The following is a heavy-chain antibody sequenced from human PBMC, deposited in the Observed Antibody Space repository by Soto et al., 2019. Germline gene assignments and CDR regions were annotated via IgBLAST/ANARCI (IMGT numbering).Heavy chain of an antibody. V-gene: IGHV3-21*01. CDR2: ISSNSAYI. D-gene: IGHD3-10*01. CDR3: TRDASRDRSARGWFDP. Sequence: GGSLRLSCAASGFTFRSFTMNWVRQAPGKGLEWVSTISSNSAYIYYTDALRGRFTISRDNATNSLHLQMNSLRAEDTAVYYCTRDASRDRSARGWFDPWGQGTMVTVSS. CDR1: GFTFRSFT. J-gene: IGHJ5*02.